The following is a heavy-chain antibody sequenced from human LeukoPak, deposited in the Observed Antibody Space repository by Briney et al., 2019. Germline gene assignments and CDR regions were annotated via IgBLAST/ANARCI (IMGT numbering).Heavy chain of an antibody. CDR2: IKQEGSEK. CDR3: ATYRTKQLVLDV. V-gene: IGHV3-7*01. J-gene: IGHJ6*04. D-gene: IGHD6-6*01. CDR1: GFTFSSYW. Sequence: GGSLRLSCAASGFTFSSYWMSGVGQAPGKGREGGAKIKQEGSEKYYVGSVKGRFTISRDNAKHSLYLQMHSLRADDTAVYYCATYRTKQLVLDVWGKGTTVTLSS.